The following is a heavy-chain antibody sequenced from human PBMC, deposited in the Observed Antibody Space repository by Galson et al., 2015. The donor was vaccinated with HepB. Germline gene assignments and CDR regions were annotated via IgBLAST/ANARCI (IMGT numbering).Heavy chain of an antibody. Sequence: TLSLTCAVSGASISSTKWWSWVRQPPGKGLEWIGEIYHSGTINYNPSLKSRVTISVDKSTNQFSLKLNSVTTADTAVYYCARGLGVVSDWGQGTLVTVSS. D-gene: IGHD3-3*01. J-gene: IGHJ4*02. CDR3: ARGLGVVSD. CDR1: GASISSTKW. CDR2: IYHSGTI. V-gene: IGHV4-4*02.